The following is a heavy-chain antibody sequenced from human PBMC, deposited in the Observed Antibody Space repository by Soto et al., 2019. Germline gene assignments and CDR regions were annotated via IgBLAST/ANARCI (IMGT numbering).Heavy chain of an antibody. CDR2: ISAYNGNT. CDR3: ARDLEIMSAKWPALDY. J-gene: IGHJ4*02. CDR1: GYTFTSYG. Sequence: QVQLVQSGAEVKKPGASVKVSCKASGYTFTSYGISWVRQAPGQGLEWMGWISAYNGNTNYAQKLQGRVTMTTDTSTRTAYMERRSLRSDDTAVYYCARDLEIMSAKWPALDYWGQGTLVTVSS. D-gene: IGHD5-12*01. V-gene: IGHV1-18*01.